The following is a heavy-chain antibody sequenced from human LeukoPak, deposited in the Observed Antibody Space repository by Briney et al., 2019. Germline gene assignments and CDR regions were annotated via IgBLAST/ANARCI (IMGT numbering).Heavy chain of an antibody. V-gene: IGHV3-30-3*01. CDR3: ASSGYSYGYLDY. CDR1: GFTFSSYA. D-gene: IGHD5-18*01. Sequence: GGSLRLSCAASGFTFSSYAMHWVRQAPGKGLEWVAVISYDGSNKYYADSVKGRFTISRDNSKNTLYLQMNSLRAEDAAVYYCASSGYSYGYLDYWGQGTLVTVSS. CDR2: ISYDGSNK. J-gene: IGHJ4*02.